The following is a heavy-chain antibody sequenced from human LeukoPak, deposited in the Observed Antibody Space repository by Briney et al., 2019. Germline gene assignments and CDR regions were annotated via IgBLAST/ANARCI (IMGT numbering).Heavy chain of an antibody. Sequence: SETLSLTCTVSGGSISGYYWSWIRQPPGKGLEWIGYIYYTGSTNYNPSLKSRVIISVDTSKNQFSLKVSSVTAADTAVYYCVRSKSGTYGWFDPWGQGTLVTVSS. V-gene: IGHV4-59*01. CDR3: VRSKSGTYGWFDP. D-gene: IGHD4-17*01. CDR2: IYYTGST. CDR1: GGSISGYY. J-gene: IGHJ5*02.